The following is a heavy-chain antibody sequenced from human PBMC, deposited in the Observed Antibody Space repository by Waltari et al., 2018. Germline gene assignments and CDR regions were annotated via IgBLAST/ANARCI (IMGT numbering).Heavy chain of an antibody. J-gene: IGHJ5*02. CDR3: ARRDATTENWFDP. D-gene: IGHD1-1*01. CDR2: IYYSGSGNT. Sequence: QVQLQESGPGLVKPSQTLSLTCTVPGASIFSGGYYWSWIRQYPGKGLEWIGYIYYSGSGNTYYNPSLKSRLTISADKSNNQFSLKLTSVTAADTAVYYCARRDATTENWFDPWGQGTLVTVSS. CDR1: GASIFSGGYY. V-gene: IGHV4-31*03.